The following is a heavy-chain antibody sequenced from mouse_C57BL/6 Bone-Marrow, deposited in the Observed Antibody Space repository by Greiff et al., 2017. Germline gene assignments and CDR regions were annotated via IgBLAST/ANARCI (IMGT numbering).Heavy chain of an antibody. V-gene: IGHV6-3*01. D-gene: IGHD4-1*01. J-gene: IGHJ3*01. Sequence: EVKVEESGGGLVQPGGSMKLSCVASGFTFSNYWMNWVRQSPEKGLEWVAQIRLKSDNYATHYAESVKGRFTISRDDSKSSVYLQMNNLRAEDTGIYYCTLTGTNGFAYWGQGTLVTVSA. CDR2: IRLKSDNYAT. CDR3: TLTGTNGFAY. CDR1: GFTFSNYW.